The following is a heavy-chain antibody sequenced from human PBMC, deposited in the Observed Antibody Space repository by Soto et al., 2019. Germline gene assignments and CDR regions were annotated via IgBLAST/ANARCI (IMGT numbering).Heavy chain of an antibody. D-gene: IGHD3-22*01. CDR1: GYTFTSYA. J-gene: IGHJ4*02. CDR3: ARGDYYDIHDY. CDR2: INAGNGNT. V-gene: IGHV1-3*01. Sequence: QVQLVQSGAEVKKPGASVKVSCKASGYTFTSYAMHWVRQAPGQRLEWMGWINAGNGNTKYSQKFQGRVTITRDTSVSTAYMEVSSLRSEDTAVYYCARGDYYDIHDYWGQGTLVTVSS.